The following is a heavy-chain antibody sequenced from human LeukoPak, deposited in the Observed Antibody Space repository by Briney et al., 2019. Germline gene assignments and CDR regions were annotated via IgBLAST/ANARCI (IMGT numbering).Heavy chain of an antibody. CDR3: ARWDDY. CDR1: GFTFSSYA. Sequence: GGSLRLSCAASGFTFSSYAMSWVRQAPGKGLEWVANIKQDGSEKYYVDSVKGRFTISRDNAKNSLYLQMNSLRAEDTAVYYCARWDDYWGQGTLVTVSS. D-gene: IGHD1-26*01. J-gene: IGHJ4*02. V-gene: IGHV3-7*01. CDR2: IKQDGSEK.